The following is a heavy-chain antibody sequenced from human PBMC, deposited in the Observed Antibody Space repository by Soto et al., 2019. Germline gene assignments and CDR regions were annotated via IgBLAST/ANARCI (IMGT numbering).Heavy chain of an antibody. V-gene: IGHV1-69*02. CDR2: IIPILGIA. CDR1: GGTFSSYT. J-gene: IGHJ6*03. D-gene: IGHD2-2*01. Sequence: ASVKVSCKASGGTFSSYTISWVRQAPGQGLEWMGRIIPILGIANYAQKFQGRVTITADKSTSTAYMELSSLRSEDTAVYYCARGRGTSFAILYYYYMDVWGKGTTVTVSS. CDR3: ARGRGTSFAILYYYYMDV.